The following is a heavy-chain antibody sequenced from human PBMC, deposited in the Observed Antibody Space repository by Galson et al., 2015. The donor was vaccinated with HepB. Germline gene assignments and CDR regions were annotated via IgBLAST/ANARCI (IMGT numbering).Heavy chain of an antibody. CDR2: ISGSGGST. CDR1: GFTFSSYA. V-gene: IGHV3-23*01. CDR3: AKDGYSSGWVEEGVPYDY. J-gene: IGHJ4*02. D-gene: IGHD6-19*01. Sequence: SLRLSCAASGFTFSSYAMSWVRQAPGKGLEWVSAISGSGGSTYYADSVKGRFTISRDNSKNTLYLQMNSLRAEDTAVYYCAKDGYSSGWVEEGVPYDYWGQGTLVTVSS.